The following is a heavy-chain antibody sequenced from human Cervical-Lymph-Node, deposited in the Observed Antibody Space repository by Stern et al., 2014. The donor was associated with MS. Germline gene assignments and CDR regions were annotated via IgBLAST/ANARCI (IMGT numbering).Heavy chain of an antibody. CDR1: GGSISSSSYY. V-gene: IGHV4-39*01. CDR3: ARGRYYYGMDV. J-gene: IGHJ6*02. Sequence: QVQLQESGPGLVKPSETLSLTCTVSGGSISSSSYYWGWIRPPPGKGLEWIGSIYYSGSTYYNPSLKSRVTISVDTPKYQVYLKLSSVTAADTAVYYCARGRYYYGMDVWGQGTTVTVSS. CDR2: IYYSGST.